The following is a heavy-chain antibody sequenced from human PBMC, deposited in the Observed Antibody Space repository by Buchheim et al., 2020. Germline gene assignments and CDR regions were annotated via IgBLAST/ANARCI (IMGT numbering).Heavy chain of an antibody. CDR2: MKQDGSEK. CDR1: GFTFTNYW. V-gene: IGHV3-7*03. CDR3: ARGRGVDV. J-gene: IGHJ6*02. Sequence: EVQLVESGGDLVQPGGSLRLSCAASGFTFTNYWMTWVRQAPGKGLEWVAYMKQDGSEKYYVDSVKGRFTISSDNAKNSLFLQMNSLKTDDTAVYYCARGRGVDVWGQGTT.